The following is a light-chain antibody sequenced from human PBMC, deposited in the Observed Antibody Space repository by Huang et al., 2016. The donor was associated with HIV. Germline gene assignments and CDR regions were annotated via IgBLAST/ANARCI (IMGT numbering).Light chain of an antibody. CDR3: QQYYSTPPIT. V-gene: IGKV1-NL1*01. Sequence: DIQMTQSPSSLSASVGDRVTITCRASQCISNSLAWYQQKPGKAPKLLLYAASRLKSGVPSRFSGSGSGTDYTLTISSLQPEDFATYYCQQYYSTPPITFGRGTRLEIK. CDR2: AAS. CDR1: QCISNS. J-gene: IGKJ5*01.